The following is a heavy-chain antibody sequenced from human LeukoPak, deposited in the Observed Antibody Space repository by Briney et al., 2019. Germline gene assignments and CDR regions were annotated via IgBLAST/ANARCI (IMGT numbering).Heavy chain of an antibody. CDR1: GGSFSSYY. D-gene: IGHD1-1*01. Sequence: SETLSLTCAVYGGSFSSYYWSWIRQSPGKGLEWIAEINHRGDTNYNPSVKSRVTISVDTSKNQFSLKVSSLTAADTAVYYCARGPTISETGYFDYWGQGTLVTVSS. V-gene: IGHV4-34*01. CDR2: INHRGDT. CDR3: ARGPTISETGYFDY. J-gene: IGHJ4*03.